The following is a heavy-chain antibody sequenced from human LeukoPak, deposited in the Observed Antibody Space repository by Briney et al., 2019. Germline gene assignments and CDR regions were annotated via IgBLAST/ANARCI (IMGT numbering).Heavy chain of an antibody. J-gene: IGHJ6*03. CDR3: ARVTVAGTVRYYYYMDV. CDR1: GGSISSYY. D-gene: IGHD6-19*01. Sequence: KASETLSLTCTVSGGSISSYYWSWIRQPPGKGLEWIGYIYYSGSTNYNPSLKSRVTISVDTSKNQFSLKLSSVTAADTAVYYCARVTVAGTVRYYYYMDVWGKGTTVTISS. CDR2: IYYSGST. V-gene: IGHV4-59*01.